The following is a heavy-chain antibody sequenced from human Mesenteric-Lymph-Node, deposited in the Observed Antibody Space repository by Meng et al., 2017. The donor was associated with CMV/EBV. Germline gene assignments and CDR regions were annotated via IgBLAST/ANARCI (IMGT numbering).Heavy chain of an antibody. Sequence: SVKVSCKASGGTFSSYTISWVRQAPGQGLEWMGRIIPILGIANYAQKFQGRVTITADKSTSTAYMELSSLRSEDTAVYYCARDDFSGSGHFWSGYSGYYGMDVWGPGTTVTVSS. CDR2: IIPILGIA. V-gene: IGHV1-69*04. CDR1: GGTFSSYT. J-gene: IGHJ6*02. D-gene: IGHD3-3*02. CDR3: ARDDFSGSGHFWSGYSGYYGMDV.